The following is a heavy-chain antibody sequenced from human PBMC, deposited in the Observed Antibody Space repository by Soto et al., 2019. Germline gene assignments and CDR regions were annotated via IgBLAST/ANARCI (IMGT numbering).Heavy chain of an antibody. Sequence: QVQLVQSGAEVKKPGASVKVSCKASGYTFTSYDINWVRQATGQGLEWMGWMNPNSGNTGYAQKFQGRVTMTRDTSINTAYMELGSLRSGDTAVYYCARGVAGRSYQPIDFWGQGTLVTVSS. CDR3: ARGVAGRSYQPIDF. J-gene: IGHJ4*02. D-gene: IGHD2-15*01. V-gene: IGHV1-8*01. CDR2: MNPNSGNT. CDR1: GYTFTSYD.